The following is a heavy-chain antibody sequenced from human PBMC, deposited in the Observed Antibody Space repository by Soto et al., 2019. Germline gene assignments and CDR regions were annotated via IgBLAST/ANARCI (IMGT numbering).Heavy chain of an antibody. J-gene: IGHJ4*02. CDR1: GGAFSGYS. Sequence: SETLSLNCAVYGGAFSGYSWTWLRQPPGTGLELIGEINHTGSTNYNPSLKSRVTISVDTSKNQFSLKLTSVTAADTAVYYCARDKITGLFDYWGQGTLVTVSS. V-gene: IGHV4-34*01. CDR3: ARDKITGLFDY. CDR2: INHTGST. D-gene: IGHD2-8*02.